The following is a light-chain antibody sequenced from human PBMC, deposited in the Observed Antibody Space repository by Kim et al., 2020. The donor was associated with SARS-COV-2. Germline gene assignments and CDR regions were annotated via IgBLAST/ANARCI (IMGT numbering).Light chain of an antibody. CDR3: QQAVIFPLT. J-gene: IGKJ4*01. CDR2: DAS. V-gene: IGKV1D-12*01. Sequence: DIQLTQSPSSVSASVGDRVTITCRASQAIRTWLAWHQQKPGKAPTILMYDASTLETGVPSRFSGGGSGTEFTLTINNLQPEDFATCYCQQAVIFPLTFGGGTKLEI. CDR1: QAIRTW.